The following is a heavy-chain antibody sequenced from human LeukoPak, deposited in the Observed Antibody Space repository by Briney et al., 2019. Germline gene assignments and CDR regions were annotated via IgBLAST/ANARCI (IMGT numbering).Heavy chain of an antibody. CDR3: AREKEYYDSSGYYPYLSFDY. D-gene: IGHD3-22*01. J-gene: IGHJ4*02. CDR2: ISSSSSYI. Sequence: GGSLRLSCAASGFTFSSYSMNWVRQAPGKGLEWVSSISSSSSYIYYADSVKGRFTISRDNAKNSLYLQMNSLRAEDTAVYYCAREKEYYDSSGYYPYLSFDYWGQGTPVTVSS. CDR1: GFTFSSYS. V-gene: IGHV3-21*01.